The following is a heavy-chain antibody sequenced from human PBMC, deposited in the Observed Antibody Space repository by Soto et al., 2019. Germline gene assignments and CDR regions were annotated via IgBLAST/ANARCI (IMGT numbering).Heavy chain of an antibody. CDR3: TRHKGLMEYSSSYYYYYYGMDV. Sequence: EVQLVESGGGLVQPGGSLKLSCAASGLTFSGSAMHWVRQASGKGLEWVGRIRSKANSYATAYAASVKGRFTISRDDSKNTAYLQMNSLKTEDTAVYYCTRHKGLMEYSSSYYYYYYGMDVWGQGTTVTVSS. CDR2: IRSKANSYAT. V-gene: IGHV3-73*02. J-gene: IGHJ6*02. D-gene: IGHD6-6*01. CDR1: GLTFSGSA.